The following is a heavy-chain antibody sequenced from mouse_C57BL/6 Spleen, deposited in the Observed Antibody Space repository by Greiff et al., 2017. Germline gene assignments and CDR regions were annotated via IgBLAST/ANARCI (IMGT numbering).Heavy chain of an antibody. CDR3: ARDGYPAMDY. V-gene: IGHV1-52*01. D-gene: IGHD2-3*01. CDR2: IDPSDSET. Sequence: QVQLKQPGAELVRPGSSVKLSCKASGYTFTSYWMHWVKQRPIQGLEWIGNIDPSDSETHYNQKFKDKATLTVDKSSSTAYMQLSSLTSEDSAVYYCARDGYPAMDYWGQGTSVTVSS. CDR1: GYTFTSYW. J-gene: IGHJ4*01.